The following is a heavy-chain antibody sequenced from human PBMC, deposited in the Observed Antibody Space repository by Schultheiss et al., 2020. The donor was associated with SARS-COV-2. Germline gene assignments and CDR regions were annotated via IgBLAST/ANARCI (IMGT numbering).Heavy chain of an antibody. D-gene: IGHD2-15*01. J-gene: IGHJ6*02. Sequence: ASVKVSCKASGYTFTSYYMHWVRQAPGQGLEWMGWINPNSGGTNYAQKFQGWVTMTRDTSISTVYMELSSLRSEDTAVYYCARGLIPATLDPQVLPGSYYGMDVWGQGTTVTVSS. CDR3: ARGLIPATLDPQVLPGSYYGMDV. CDR1: GYTFTSYY. V-gene: IGHV1-2*04. CDR2: INPNSGGT.